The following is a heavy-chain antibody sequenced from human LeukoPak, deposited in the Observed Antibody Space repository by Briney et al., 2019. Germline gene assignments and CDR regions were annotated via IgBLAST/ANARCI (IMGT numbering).Heavy chain of an antibody. CDR1: GFTFSSNG. CDR3: AKDFGYTNY. V-gene: IGHV3-30*02. Sequence: GESLRLSCAVSGFTFSSNGMHWVRQAPGKGLEWVAFIRSDGSNKYYADSVKGRFTISRDNSQNTVYLQMSSLRPEDTAVYYCAKDFGYTNYWGQGTLVTVSS. D-gene: IGHD5-24*01. CDR2: IRSDGSNK. J-gene: IGHJ4*02.